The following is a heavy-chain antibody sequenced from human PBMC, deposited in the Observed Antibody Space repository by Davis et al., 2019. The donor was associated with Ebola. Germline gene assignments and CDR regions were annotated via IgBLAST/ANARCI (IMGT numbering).Heavy chain of an antibody. CDR2: INHSGST. V-gene: IGHV4-34*01. CDR1: GGSFSGYY. J-gene: IGHJ3*02. CDR3: ARDRFTGAFDI. D-gene: IGHD4-11*01. Sequence: PSETLSLTCAVYGGSFSGYYWSWIRQPPGKGLEWIGEINHSGSTNYNPSLKSRVTISVDTSKNQFSLKLSSVTAADTAVYYCARDRFTGAFDIWGQGTMVTVSS.